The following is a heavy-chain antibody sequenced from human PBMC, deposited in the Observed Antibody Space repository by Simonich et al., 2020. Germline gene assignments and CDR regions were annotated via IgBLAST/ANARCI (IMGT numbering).Heavy chain of an antibody. CDR2: NNPNRGGT. CDR1: GYTFTGYY. J-gene: IGHJ4*02. V-gene: IGHV1-2*02. CDR3: ARWPSIPASYGSGSYFDY. Sequence: QVQLVQSGAEVKKPGASVKVSCKASGYTFTGYYMHWVRQAPGKGLECTGWNNPNRGGTNVAQKVKGRGTMTRDTSISTAYMELSRLRSDDTAVYYCARWPSIPASYGSGSYFDYWGQGTLVTVSS. D-gene: IGHD3-10*01.